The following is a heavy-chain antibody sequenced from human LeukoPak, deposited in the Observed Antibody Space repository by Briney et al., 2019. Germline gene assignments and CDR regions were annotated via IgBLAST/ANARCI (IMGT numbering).Heavy chain of an antibody. CDR2: ISPSGGST. D-gene: IGHD6-6*01. CDR3: ARVESARFAY. V-gene: IGHV1-46*01. J-gene: IGHJ4*02. Sequence: GASVKLSCKAFGYTFTGYWMHWVRQAPGQGPEWMGVISPSGGSTIYAQKFKGRVTLTRDMSTSTDYLELSSLRSEDTAVYYCARVESARFAYWGQGTLVTVSS. CDR1: GYTFTGYW.